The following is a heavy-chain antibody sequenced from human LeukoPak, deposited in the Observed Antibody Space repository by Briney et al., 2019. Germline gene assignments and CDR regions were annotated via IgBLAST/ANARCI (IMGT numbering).Heavy chain of an antibody. CDR1: GYSFTGYW. J-gene: IGHJ3*02. CDR3: ARQAYGSHFDAFDI. CDR2: IYPGDSDT. Sequence: GESLKISCKGSGYSFTGYWIGWVRQMPGKGLEWMGIIYPGDSDTRYSPSFQGQVTISADKSINTAYLQWSSLKASDTGMYYCARQAYGSHFDAFDIWGQGTMVTVSS. V-gene: IGHV5-51*01. D-gene: IGHD3-22*01.